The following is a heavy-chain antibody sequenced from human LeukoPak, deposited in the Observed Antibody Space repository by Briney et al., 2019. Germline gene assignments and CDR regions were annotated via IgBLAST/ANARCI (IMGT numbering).Heavy chain of an antibody. CDR3: ARRPAPYDI. CDR1: GFTFSSYE. D-gene: IGHD3-9*01. V-gene: IGHV3-48*03. CDR2: ISSSGSTI. Sequence: GGSLRLSCAASGFTFSSYEMNWVRQAPGKGLEWVSYISSSGSTIYYADSLKGRFTISRDNAKNSLYLQMNSLRAEHTAVYYCARRPAPYDIRGQGTLVTVSS. J-gene: IGHJ4*02.